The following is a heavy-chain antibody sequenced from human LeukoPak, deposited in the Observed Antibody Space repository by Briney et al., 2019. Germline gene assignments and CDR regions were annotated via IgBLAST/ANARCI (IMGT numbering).Heavy chain of an antibody. Sequence: GRYLRLSCAASGFTFDDYAMHWVRQAPGKGLEWVSGISWNSGSIGYADSVKGRFTISRDNAKNSLYLQVNSLRAEDTALYYCAKDIGSSSWYGSGGFDPWGQGTLVTVSS. J-gene: IGHJ5*02. CDR2: ISWNSGSI. V-gene: IGHV3-9*01. CDR1: GFTFDDYA. D-gene: IGHD6-13*01. CDR3: AKDIGSSSWYGSGGFDP.